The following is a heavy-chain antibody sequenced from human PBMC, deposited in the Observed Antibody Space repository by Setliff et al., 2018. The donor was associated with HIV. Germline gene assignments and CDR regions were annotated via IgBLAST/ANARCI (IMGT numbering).Heavy chain of an antibody. CDR3: ARVWEWNYDLGY. Sequence: ALVKVSCKASGYTFTSYGISWVRQAPGQGLEWMGWNSAYNGNTNYAQKLQGRVTMTGDTSKNTAYMELRSLRSDDTAGYYCARVWEWNYDLGYWGQGTLVTVSS. CDR2: NSAYNGNT. V-gene: IGHV1-18*01. CDR1: GYTFTSYG. D-gene: IGHD1-7*01. J-gene: IGHJ4*02.